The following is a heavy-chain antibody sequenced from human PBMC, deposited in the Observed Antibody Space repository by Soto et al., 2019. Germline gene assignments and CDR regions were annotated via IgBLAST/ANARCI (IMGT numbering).Heavy chain of an antibody. CDR2: IYACDSDT. CDR3: ARGPTSISNPYYFDC. CDR1: GYNFNDFW. D-gene: IGHD3-10*01. Sequence: PGESLRISCSCSGYNFNDFWLGCVCQMPVKSVEWMGIIYACDSDTRYSPSFRGQVTISADRSISTAYLQWSNLKASDTAIYYCARGPTSISNPYYFDCWGQGTLVTVSS. V-gene: IGHV5-51*01. J-gene: IGHJ4*02.